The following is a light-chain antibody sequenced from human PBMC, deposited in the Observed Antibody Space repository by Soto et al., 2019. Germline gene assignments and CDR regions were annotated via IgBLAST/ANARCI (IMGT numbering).Light chain of an antibody. J-gene: IGKJ3*01. CDR2: GAS. CDR1: QGSIDY. V-gene: IGKV1-9*01. Sequence: IQLTQSPSSLSASVGDSVTITYRASQGSIDYLAWYQQKPGKAPKLLIYGASTLQSGVPSRFGGSGSGTDFTLTVSSLQPEDFATYYCQQLFMYPPTFGPGTKVDIK. CDR3: QQLFMYPPT.